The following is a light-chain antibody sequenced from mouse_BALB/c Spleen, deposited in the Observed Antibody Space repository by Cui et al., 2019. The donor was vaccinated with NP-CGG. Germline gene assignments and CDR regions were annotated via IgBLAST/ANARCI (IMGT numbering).Light chain of an antibody. V-gene: IGLV1*01. CDR1: TGTVTTSNY. Sequence: QAAVAQESALTTSPGETVTFTCRSSTGTVTTSNYANWVQEKPDHLFAGLIGGTNNRAPGVPARFSGSLIGDKAVLTITGAQTEDEAIYFCALWYSNHWVFGGGTKLTVL. CDR2: GTN. CDR3: ALWYSNHWV. J-gene: IGLJ1*01.